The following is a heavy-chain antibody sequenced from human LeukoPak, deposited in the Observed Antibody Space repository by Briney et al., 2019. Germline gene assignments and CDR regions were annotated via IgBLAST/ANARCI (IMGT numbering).Heavy chain of an antibody. J-gene: IGHJ4*02. CDR1: GGSFSGYY. CDR3: ARGQGGISAAGHYFDY. D-gene: IGHD6-13*01. V-gene: IGHV4-34*01. CDR2: ITHSGST. Sequence: SSETLSLTCAVYGGSFSGYYWSWIRQPPGKGLEWIGQITHSGSTNYNPSLKSRVTISVDTSKNQFSLKLNSVTAADTAVYYRARGQGGISAAGHYFDYWGQGTLVTVSS.